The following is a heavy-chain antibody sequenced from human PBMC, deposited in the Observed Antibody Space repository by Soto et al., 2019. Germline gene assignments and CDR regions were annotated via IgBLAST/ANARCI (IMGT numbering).Heavy chain of an antibody. CDR1: GGSISSSSNY. Sequence: PSETLSLTCTVSGGSISSSSNYWGWIRQPPGKGLKWIGTIDYSGSTYYNPSLKTRVTISVDTSKNKFSLKLSSVTAADTAVYYFARLKELLWFGDHLYYFDYWGQGTLVTVSS. V-gene: IGHV4-39*01. CDR2: IDYSGST. J-gene: IGHJ4*02. CDR3: ARLKELLWFGDHLYYFDY. D-gene: IGHD3-10*01.